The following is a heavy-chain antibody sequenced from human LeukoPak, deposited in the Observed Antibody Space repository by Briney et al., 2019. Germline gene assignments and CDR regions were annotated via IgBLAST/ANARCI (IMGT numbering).Heavy chain of an antibody. V-gene: IGHV3-66*04. D-gene: IGHD1-26*01. Sequence: GGSLRLSCAASGFTVSSNYMSRVRQAPGKGLEWVSVIYSGGSTYYADSVKGRFTISRDNSKNTLYLQMNSLSAEDTAVYYCARHYSGSYSHFDYWGQGTLVTVSS. CDR3: ARHYSGSYSHFDY. CDR2: IYSGGST. J-gene: IGHJ4*02. CDR1: GFTVSSNY.